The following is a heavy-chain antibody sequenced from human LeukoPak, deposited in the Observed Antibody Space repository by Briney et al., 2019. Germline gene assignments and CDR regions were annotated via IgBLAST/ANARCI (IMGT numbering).Heavy chain of an antibody. J-gene: IGHJ4*02. CDR3: ARDLRDSGSYRQHFDY. CDR1: GFTFSSYE. D-gene: IGHD1-26*01. CDR2: ISSSGSTI. V-gene: IGHV3-48*03. Sequence: GGSLRLSCAASGFTFSSYEMNWVRQAPGKGLEWVSYISSSGSTIYYADSVKGRFTISRDNAKNSLYLQMNNLRAEDTAVYYCARDLRDSGSYRQHFDYWGQGTLVTVSS.